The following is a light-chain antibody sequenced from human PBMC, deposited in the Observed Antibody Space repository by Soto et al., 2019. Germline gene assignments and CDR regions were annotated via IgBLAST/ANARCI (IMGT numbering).Light chain of an antibody. CDR1: QSVSSN. CDR3: QQRSNWPTWT. V-gene: IGKV3-11*01. CDR2: GAS. J-gene: IGKJ1*01. Sequence: EIVLTQSPGTLSLSPGEGVTLSCRASQSVSSNLAWYQQRPGQAPRLLIYGASNRATGIPARFSGSGSGTDFTLTISSLEPEDFAVYYCQQRSNWPTWTFGQGTKVDIK.